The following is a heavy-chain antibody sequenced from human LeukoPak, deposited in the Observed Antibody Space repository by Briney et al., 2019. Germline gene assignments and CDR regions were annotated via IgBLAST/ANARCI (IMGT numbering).Heavy chain of an antibody. CDR2: IYSGGST. J-gene: IGHJ6*03. CDR1: GFDFGAYE. CDR3: ARVSVDYYYYMDV. V-gene: IGHV3-53*01. D-gene: IGHD2-21*01. Sequence: GGSLRLSCAASGFDFGAYEMNWVRQAPGKGLEWVSVIYSGGSTYYADSVKGRFTISRDNSKNTLYLQMNSLRAEDTAVYYCARVSVDYYYYMDVWGKGTTVTVSS.